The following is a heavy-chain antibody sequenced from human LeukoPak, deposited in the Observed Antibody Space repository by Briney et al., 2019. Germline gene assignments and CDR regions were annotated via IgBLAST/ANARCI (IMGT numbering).Heavy chain of an antibody. CDR3: ARALLMVYATFDY. V-gene: IGHV4-39*07. J-gene: IGHJ4*02. CDR1: GGSISSSSYY. Sequence: SETLSLTCTVSGGSISSSSYYWGWIRQPPGKGLEWIGSIYYSGSTYYNPSLKSRVTISVDTSKNQFSLKLSSVTAADTAVYYCARALLMVYATFDYWGQGTLVTVSS. D-gene: IGHD2-8*01. CDR2: IYYSGST.